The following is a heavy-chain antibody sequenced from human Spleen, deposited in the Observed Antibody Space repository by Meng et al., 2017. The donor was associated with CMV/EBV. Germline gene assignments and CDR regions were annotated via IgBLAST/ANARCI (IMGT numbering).Heavy chain of an antibody. CDR2: IYSGGDT. CDR3: ARGYSSNWSYFFDY. V-gene: IGHV3-53*01. CDR1: GFTFSTYR. D-gene: IGHD6-13*01. Sequence: GESLKISCAASGFTFSTYRMNWVRQAPGKGLEWVSLIYSGGDTYYADSVKGRFTISRDSSKNTLYLQMNNLRAEDTAVYYCARGYSSNWSYFFDYWGQGALVTVSS. J-gene: IGHJ4*02.